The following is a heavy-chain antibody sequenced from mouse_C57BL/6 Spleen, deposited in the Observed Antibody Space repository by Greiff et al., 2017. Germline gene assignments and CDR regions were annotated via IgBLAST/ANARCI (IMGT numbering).Heavy chain of an antibody. J-gene: IGHJ1*03. CDR3: AREDSLFRYFDV. V-gene: IGHV3-6*01. Sequence: EVKLQESGPGLVKPSQSLSLTCSVTGYSITSGYYWNWIRQFPGNKLEWMGYISYDGSNNYNPSLKNRISITRDTSKNQFFLKLNSVTTEDTATYYCAREDSLFRYFDVWGTGTTVTVSS. D-gene: IGHD1-1*02. CDR1: GYSITSGYY. CDR2: ISYDGSN.